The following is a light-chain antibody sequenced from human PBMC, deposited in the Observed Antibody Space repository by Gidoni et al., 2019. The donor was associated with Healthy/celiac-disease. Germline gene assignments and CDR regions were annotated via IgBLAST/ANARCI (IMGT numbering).Light chain of an antibody. CDR1: QSVSSN. CDR3: QQYNNWLP. Sequence: EIVMTQSPANLSVSPGERATLSCRASQSVSSNLAWYQQKPGQAPRLLIYGASTRATGIPARFSGSGSGTEFTLTISSLQSEDFAVYYCQQYNNWLPFGQGTKVEIK. J-gene: IGKJ1*01. V-gene: IGKV3-15*01. CDR2: GAS.